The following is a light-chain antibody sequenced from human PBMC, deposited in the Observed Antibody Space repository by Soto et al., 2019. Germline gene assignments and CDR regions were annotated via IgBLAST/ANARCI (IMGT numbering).Light chain of an antibody. V-gene: IGKV2-28*01. CDR1: QSLLHSNGYNY. Sequence: DIVMTQSPLSLPVTPGEPASISCRSSQSLLHSNGYNYLDWYLQKPGQSPQLLIYLGSNRASGVPDRFSGSGSGTDFTLKISRVEAEDVGVYYCMQALQTPRLFGGGTKVDTK. J-gene: IGKJ4*01. CDR2: LGS. CDR3: MQALQTPRL.